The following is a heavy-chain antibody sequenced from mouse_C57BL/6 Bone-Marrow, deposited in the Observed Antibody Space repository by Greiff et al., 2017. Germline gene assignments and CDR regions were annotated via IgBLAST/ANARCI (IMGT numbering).Heavy chain of an antibody. Sequence: EVKVVESGGGLVKPGGSLKLSCAASGFTFSDYGMHWVRQAPEKGLEWVAYISSGSSTIYYADTVKGRFTISRDNAKNTLFLQMTSLRSEDTAMYYCARWGTYYSNSWFAYWGQGTLVTVSA. D-gene: IGHD2-5*01. CDR1: GFTFSDYG. CDR2: ISSGSSTI. J-gene: IGHJ3*01. V-gene: IGHV5-17*01. CDR3: ARWGTYYSNSWFAY.